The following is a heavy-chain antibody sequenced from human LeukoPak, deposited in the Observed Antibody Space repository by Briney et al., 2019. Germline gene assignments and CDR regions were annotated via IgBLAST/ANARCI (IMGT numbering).Heavy chain of an antibody. CDR2: INPNSGGT. CDR3: ARYSSARNAFDI. Sequence: GASVKVSCKASGYTFTGYYMHWVRQAPGQGLEWMGRINPNSGGTNYAQKFQGRVTMTRDTSISTAYMGLSRLRSDDTAVYYCARYSSARNAFDIWGQGTMVTVSS. J-gene: IGHJ3*02. D-gene: IGHD6-19*01. CDR1: GYTFTGYY. V-gene: IGHV1-2*06.